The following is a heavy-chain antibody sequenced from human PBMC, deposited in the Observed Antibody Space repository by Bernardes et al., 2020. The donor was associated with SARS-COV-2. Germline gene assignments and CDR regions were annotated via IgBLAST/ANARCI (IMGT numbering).Heavy chain of an antibody. J-gene: IGHJ4*02. CDR1: GFTFSSYG. CDR2: ISYDGSNK. CDR3: ARQRAYHDSSGYYYDGVYYFDY. V-gene: IGHV3-30*03. D-gene: IGHD3-22*01. Sequence: GGSLRLSCAASGFTFSSYGMHWVRQAPGKGLEWVAVISYDGSNKYYADSVKGRFTISRDNSKNTLYLQMNSLRAEDTAVYYCARQRAYHDSSGYYYDGVYYFDYWGQGTLVTVSS.